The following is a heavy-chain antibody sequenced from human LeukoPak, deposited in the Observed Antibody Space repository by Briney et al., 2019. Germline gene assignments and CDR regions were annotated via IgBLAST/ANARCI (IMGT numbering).Heavy chain of an antibody. CDR2: IYYSGST. CDR1: GGSISSYY. Sequence: SETLPLTCTVSGGSISSYYWSWIRQPPGKGLEWIGYIYYSGSTNYNPSLKSRITISVDTSKNHFSLKLSSVTAADTAVYYCASTGYSSSWYPSAEYFQHWGQGTLVTVSS. CDR3: ASTGYSSSWYPSAEYFQH. D-gene: IGHD6-13*01. J-gene: IGHJ1*01. V-gene: IGHV4-59*01.